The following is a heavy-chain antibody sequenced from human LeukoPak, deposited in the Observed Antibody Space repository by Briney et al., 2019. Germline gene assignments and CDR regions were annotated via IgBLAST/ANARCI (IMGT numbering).Heavy chain of an antibody. V-gene: IGHV4-34*01. CDR2: INHSGST. Sequence: SETLSLTCAVYGGSFSGYYWSWIRQPPGKGLEWIGEINHSGSTNYNPSLKSRVTISVDTSKNQFSLKLSSVTAADTAGYYCXRGXXXGVXAAAGTGWFDPWGQGTLVTVSS. J-gene: IGHJ5*02. CDR3: XRGXXXGVXAAAGTGWFDP. CDR1: GGSFSGYY. D-gene: IGHD6-13*01.